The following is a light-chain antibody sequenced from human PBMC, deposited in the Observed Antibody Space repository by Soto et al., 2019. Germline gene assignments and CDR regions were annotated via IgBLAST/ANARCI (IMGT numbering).Light chain of an antibody. Sequence: EIVLTQSPGTLSLSPGERATLSCRASQSVSSSYLAWYQQKPGQAPRLLIYGASRRATGIPDRFSGSGSGADFTLTISRLEPEDFAVYYCQQYGSSHGTVGQGTKVEIK. J-gene: IGKJ1*01. CDR3: QQYGSSHGT. CDR2: GAS. V-gene: IGKV3-20*01. CDR1: QSVSSSY.